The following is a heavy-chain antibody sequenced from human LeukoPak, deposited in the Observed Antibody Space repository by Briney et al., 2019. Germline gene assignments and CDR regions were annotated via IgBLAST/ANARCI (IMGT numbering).Heavy chain of an antibody. Sequence: SETLSLTCAVYGGSFSGYYWSWIRQPPGKGLEWIGEINHGGSTNYNPSLKSRVTISVDTSKNQFSLKLSSVTAADTAVYYCARGGRTGTKPNWFDPWGQGTLVTVSS. J-gene: IGHJ5*02. CDR2: INHGGST. CDR1: GGSFSGYY. CDR3: ARGGRTGTKPNWFDP. V-gene: IGHV4-34*01. D-gene: IGHD1-1*01.